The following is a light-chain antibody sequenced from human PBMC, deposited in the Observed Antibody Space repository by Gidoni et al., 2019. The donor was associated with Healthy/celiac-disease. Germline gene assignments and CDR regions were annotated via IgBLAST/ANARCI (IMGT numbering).Light chain of an antibody. CDR1: QSISDW. CDR3: QHYGSLWT. J-gene: IGKJ1*01. V-gene: IGKV1-5*03. CDR2: QAS. Sequence: DIQLTQSPSTLSASVGDRVTITCRASQSISDWLAWYQQKPGEAPNLLNYQASRLESGVPSRFSGRGSGTEFALTISSLQPNDLATYYCQHYGSLWTFGQGTKVENK.